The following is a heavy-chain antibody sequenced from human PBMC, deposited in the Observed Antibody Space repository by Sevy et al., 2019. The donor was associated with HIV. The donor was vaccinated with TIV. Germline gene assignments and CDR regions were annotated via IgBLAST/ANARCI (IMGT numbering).Heavy chain of an antibody. V-gene: IGHV1-18*01. J-gene: IGHJ4*02. Sequence: ASVKVSCKASGYTFTSYGITWVRQAPGQGLEWMGWISAYNANTNYAQKLQGRVTMITDTSTSTAYMELRSLRSDDTAVYYCAREKDPYCGGDCYYGYWGQGTLVTVSS. CDR2: ISAYNANT. CDR1: GYTFTSYG. CDR3: AREKDPYCGGDCYYGY. D-gene: IGHD2-21*02.